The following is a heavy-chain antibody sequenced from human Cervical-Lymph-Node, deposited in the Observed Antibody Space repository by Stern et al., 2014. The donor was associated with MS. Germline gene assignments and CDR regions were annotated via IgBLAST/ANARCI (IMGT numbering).Heavy chain of an antibody. Sequence: VHLVESGGGLVKPGGSLRLSCAASGFSLSDFYMTWVRQAPGQGLEWISYISRTSSRTNYAASVEGRFTISRDNAKNSVHLEMTNLSPEDTATYYCARGGDINWQAPDTWGQGTLVNVSS. CDR3: ARGGDINWQAPDT. CDR2: ISRTSSRT. V-gene: IGHV3-11*05. J-gene: IGHJ5*02. CDR1: GFSLSDFY.